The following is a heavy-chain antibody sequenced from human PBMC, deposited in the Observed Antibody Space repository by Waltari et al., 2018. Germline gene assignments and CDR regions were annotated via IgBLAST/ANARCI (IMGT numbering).Heavy chain of an antibody. D-gene: IGHD3-22*01. CDR1: GFTFSSYS. CDR3: ARGRSGRAFDI. Sequence: EVQLVESGGGLVQPGGSLRLSCAASGFTFSSYSMNWVRQAPGEGLEWVSYISSSSSTIYYADSVKGRFTISRDNAKNSLYLQMNSLRAEDTAVYYCARGRSGRAFDIWGQGTMVTVSS. J-gene: IGHJ3*02. V-gene: IGHV3-48*04. CDR2: ISSSSSTI.